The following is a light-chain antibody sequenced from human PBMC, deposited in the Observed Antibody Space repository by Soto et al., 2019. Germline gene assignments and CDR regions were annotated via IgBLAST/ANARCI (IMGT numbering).Light chain of an antibody. V-gene: IGKV3-15*01. CDR3: QHDNSYSEA. J-gene: IGKJ1*01. Sequence: EIVMTQSPATLSVSPGERATLSCRASQSISSNLAWYQQKPGQAPRLLMFRTSSRATGFPSRFSGSGSGTEFTLTISSLQPDDFATYSCQHDNSYSEAFGQGTKWIS. CDR2: RTS. CDR1: QSISSN.